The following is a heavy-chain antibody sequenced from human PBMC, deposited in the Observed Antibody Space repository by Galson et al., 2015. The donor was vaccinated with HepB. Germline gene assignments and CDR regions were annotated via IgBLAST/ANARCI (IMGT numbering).Heavy chain of an antibody. Sequence: SLRLSCAASGFIFSSNTMNWVRQAPGKGLEWVSHISSSSSTMYYADSVKGRFTISRDNAKNSLYLQMDSLRAEDTALYYCARNLYSGADYSVDCWGQGTLVTVSS. D-gene: IGHD4-11*01. CDR3: ARNLYSGADYSVDC. CDR1: GFIFSSNT. CDR2: ISSSSSTM. J-gene: IGHJ4*02. V-gene: IGHV3-48*04.